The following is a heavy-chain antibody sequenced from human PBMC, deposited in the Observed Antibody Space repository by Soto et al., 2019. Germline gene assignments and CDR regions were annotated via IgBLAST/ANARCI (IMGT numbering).Heavy chain of an antibody. J-gene: IGHJ3*02. V-gene: IGHV3-23*01. CDR2: ISGSGGST. D-gene: IGHD3-9*01. CDR1: GFTFSSYA. CDR3: VKGDRDYDILTGYYPAWRI. Sequence: GGSLRLSCAASGFTFSSYAMSWVRQAPGKGLEWVSAISGSGGSTYYADSVKGRFTISRDNSKNTLYLKMNSLRAEDTAVYYCVKGDRDYDILTGYYPAWRIWGQGTMVTVSS.